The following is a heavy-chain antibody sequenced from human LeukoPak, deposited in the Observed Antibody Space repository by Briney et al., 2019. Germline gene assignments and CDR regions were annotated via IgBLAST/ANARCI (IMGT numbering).Heavy chain of an antibody. CDR1: GYTFTSYG. D-gene: IGHD6-13*01. V-gene: IGHV1-18*01. CDR3: ARNHLAACWFDP. Sequence: ASVKVSCKASGYTFTSYGISWVRQAPGQGLEWMGWISAYNGNTNYAQKLQGRVTMTTDTSTSTAYMELRSLRSDNTAVYYCARNHLAACWFDPWGQGTLVTVSS. J-gene: IGHJ5*02. CDR2: ISAYNGNT.